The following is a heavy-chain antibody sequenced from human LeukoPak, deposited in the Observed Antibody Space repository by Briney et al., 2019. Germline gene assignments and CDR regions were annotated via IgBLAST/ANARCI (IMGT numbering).Heavy chain of an antibody. V-gene: IGHV4-59*01. J-gene: IGHJ3*02. CDR2: VYFSGST. CDR1: GGSISSYY. Sequence: SETLSLTCTVSGGSISSYYWNWIRQPPGKGLEWIGYVYFSGSTDYNPSLKSRVTLSVDTSKNQFSLKLNSVTAADTAVYYCARDPQDAFDIWGQGTMVTVSS. CDR3: ARDPQDAFDI.